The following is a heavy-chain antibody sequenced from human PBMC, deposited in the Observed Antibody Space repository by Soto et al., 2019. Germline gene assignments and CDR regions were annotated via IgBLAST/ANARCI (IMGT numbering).Heavy chain of an antibody. V-gene: IGHV3-23*01. J-gene: IGHJ2*01. Sequence: WGPLRPSCAASGFPFSALAMGWVRQAPGEGLEWVSTIHGGGGATHYADSVKGRFTISRDDSKNTLYAQMNSLRAEDTAVYYCAKFEGHPLEYWYLDFWGRGTLVTVSS. CDR3: AKFEGHPLEYWYLDF. CDR1: GFPFSALA. CDR2: IHGGGGAT. D-gene: IGHD1-1*01.